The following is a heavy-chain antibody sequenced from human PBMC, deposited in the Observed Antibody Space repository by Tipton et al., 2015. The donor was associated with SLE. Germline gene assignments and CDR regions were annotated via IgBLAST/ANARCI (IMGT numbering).Heavy chain of an antibody. V-gene: IGHV4-4*07. CDR1: GGSISSYY. CDR2: VYYGGST. J-gene: IGHJ3*02. D-gene: IGHD3-3*01. Sequence: TLSLTCTVSGGSISSYYWSWVRQAAGKGLEWIGPVYYGGSTYSNPSLNSRVTISVDTSKNQFSLKLRSVTAADTAVYYCARATDFWSGYYVDIWGQGTMVTVSS. CDR3: ARATDFWSGYYVDI.